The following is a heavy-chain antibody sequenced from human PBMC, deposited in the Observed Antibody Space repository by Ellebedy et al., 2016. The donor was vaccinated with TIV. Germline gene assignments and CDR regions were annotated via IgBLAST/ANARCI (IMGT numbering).Heavy chain of an antibody. CDR2: TNSDGSST. J-gene: IGHJ3*02. D-gene: IGHD3-10*01. CDR1: GFTFSSYW. CDR3: ARDRAYYYGSGSRDAFDI. Sequence: GESLKISCAASGFTFSSYWMHWVRQAPGKGLVWVSRTNSDGSSTSYADSVKGRFTISRDNAKNSLYLQMNSLRAEDTAVYYCARDRAYYYGSGSRDAFDIWGQGTMVTVSS. V-gene: IGHV3-74*01.